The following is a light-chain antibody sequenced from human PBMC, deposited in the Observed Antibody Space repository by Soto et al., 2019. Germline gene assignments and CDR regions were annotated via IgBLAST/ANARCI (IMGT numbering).Light chain of an antibody. Sequence: EIVMTQSPATLSVSPGERATLSCRASQSVSSNLAWYQQKHGQAPRLLIYGASTRATGSPARFSGSGSGTEFTLTISSRQSEDFVVDYCQQYNNWPPRTFGQGTKVEIK. V-gene: IGKV3-15*01. CDR3: QQYNNWPPRT. CDR1: QSVSSN. CDR2: GAS. J-gene: IGKJ1*01.